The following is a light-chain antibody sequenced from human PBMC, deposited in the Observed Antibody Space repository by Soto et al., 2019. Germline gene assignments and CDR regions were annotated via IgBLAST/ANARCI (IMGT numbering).Light chain of an antibody. CDR1: QSVITY. CDR3: QQRSKWPPIT. Sequence: EIVLTQSPATLSLSPGERATLSCRASQSVITYLAWYQQKPGQAPRLLIYDASNRATGVPARFSGSGSGTDFTLTISSLEPEDFAVYYCQQRSKWPPITFGQGTRLEIK. J-gene: IGKJ5*01. V-gene: IGKV3-11*01. CDR2: DAS.